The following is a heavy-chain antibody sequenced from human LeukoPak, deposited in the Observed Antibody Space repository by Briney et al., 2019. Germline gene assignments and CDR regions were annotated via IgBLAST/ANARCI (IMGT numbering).Heavy chain of an antibody. V-gene: IGHV1-69*01. D-gene: IGHD4-17*01. CDR2: IIPIFGTA. Sequence: SVKVSCKASGGTFSSYAISWVRQAPGQGLEWMGGIIPIFGTANYAQKFQGRVTITADESTSTAYMELSSLRSEDTAVYYCARGGRGSYGDYGYWGQGTLVTVSS. CDR3: ARGGRGSYGDYGY. J-gene: IGHJ4*02. CDR1: GGTFSSYA.